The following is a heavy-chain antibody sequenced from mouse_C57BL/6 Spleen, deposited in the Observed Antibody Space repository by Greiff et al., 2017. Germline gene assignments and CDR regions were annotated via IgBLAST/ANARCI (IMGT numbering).Heavy chain of an antibody. V-gene: IGHV1-39*01. CDR1: GYSFTDYN. J-gene: IGHJ4*01. Sequence: VHVKQSGPELVKPGASVKISCKASGYSFTDYNMNWVKQSNGKSLEWIGVINPNYGTTSYNQKFKGKATLTVDQSSSTAYMQLNSLTSEDSAVYYCARSGYDHYYAMDYWGQGTSVTVSS. CDR2: INPNYGTT. CDR3: ARSGYDHYYAMDY. D-gene: IGHD2-2*01.